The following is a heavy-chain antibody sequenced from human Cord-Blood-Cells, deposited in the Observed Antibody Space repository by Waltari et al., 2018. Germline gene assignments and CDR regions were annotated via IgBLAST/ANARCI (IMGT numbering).Heavy chain of an antibody. D-gene: IGHD6-6*01. J-gene: IGHJ5*02. CDR3: ASRAARPIAYGGWFDP. V-gene: IGHV4-34*01. CDR1: GWSFSGYF. Sequence: VQLLQLGAGMCQPSYTLSLTCAVYGWSFSGYFWSGIRQSRGKRVEWIGEINNRRSTNYNPALKSGVPLSVDTAKNQFSLKLSSVTAADTAVYYCASRAARPIAYGGWFDPWGQGTLVTVSS. CDR2: INNRRST.